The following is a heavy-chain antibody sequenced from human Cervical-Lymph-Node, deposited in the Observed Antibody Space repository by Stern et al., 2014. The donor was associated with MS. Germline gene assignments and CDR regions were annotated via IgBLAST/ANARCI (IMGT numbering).Heavy chain of an antibody. V-gene: IGHV4-31*03. Sequence: QVQLQESGPGLVKPSQTLSLTCTVSGGSISSGGYFWSWIRQHPGKGLEWIGYIYHSGSTYYNPSLKSRVSISVDPSKNQFPLNLSSVTAADTAVYYCARKGAIVPAAIENWFDSWGQGTLVTVSS. D-gene: IGHD2-2*01. CDR3: ARKGAIVPAAIENWFDS. CDR1: GGSISSGGYF. CDR2: IYHSGST. J-gene: IGHJ5*01.